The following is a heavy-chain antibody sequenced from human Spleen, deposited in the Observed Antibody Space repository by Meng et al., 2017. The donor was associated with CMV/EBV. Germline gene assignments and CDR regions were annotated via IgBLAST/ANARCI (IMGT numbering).Heavy chain of an antibody. V-gene: IGHV4-61*01. D-gene: IGHD6-13*01. CDR3: ARWQQLARGWFDP. J-gene: IGHJ5*02. CDR2: VYDSGRT. Sequence: SGGSVSSGSYYWSWIRQPPGKGLEWIGYVYDSGRTNYNPSLKSRVTISVGTSKNQFSLKLSSVTAADTAVYYCARWQQLARGWFDPWGQGTLVTVSS. CDR1: GGSVSSGSYY.